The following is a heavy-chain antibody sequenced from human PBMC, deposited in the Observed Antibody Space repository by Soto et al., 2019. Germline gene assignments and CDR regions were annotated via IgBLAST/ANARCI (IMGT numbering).Heavy chain of an antibody. J-gene: IGHJ6*02. Sequence: VKVSCKASGYTFTSYGISWVRQAPGQGLEWMGWISAYNGNTNYAQKLQGRVTMTTDTSTSTAYMELRSLRSDDTAVYYCERLNQAEPACSLDAWAHGTSVTVSS. D-gene: IGHD2-2*01. CDR1: GYTFTSYG. V-gene: IGHV1-18*01. CDR3: ERLNQAEPACSLDA. CDR2: ISAYNGNT.